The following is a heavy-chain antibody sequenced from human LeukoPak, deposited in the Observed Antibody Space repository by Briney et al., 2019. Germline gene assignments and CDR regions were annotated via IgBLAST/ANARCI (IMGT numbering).Heavy chain of an antibody. CDR3: ARVTGIAAAGLRYWHFGV. Sequence: GGSLRLSCAASGFPFSSHGMTWVRQAPGKGLEWVSGISNSGGNTYYADSVKDRFTISRDSSKNTVHLQMNSLRAEDTAIYYCARVTGIAAAGLRYWHFGVWGRGNLVTVSS. J-gene: IGHJ2*01. CDR1: GFPFSSHG. D-gene: IGHD6-25*01. V-gene: IGHV3-23*01. CDR2: ISNSGGNT.